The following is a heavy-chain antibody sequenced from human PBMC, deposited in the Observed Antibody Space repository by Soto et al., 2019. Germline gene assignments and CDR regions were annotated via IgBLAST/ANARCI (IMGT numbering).Heavy chain of an antibody. J-gene: IGHJ3*02. Sequence: GGSLRLSCAASGFTFSSYWMSWVRQAPGKGLELVANIKQDGSEKYYVDSVKGRFTISRDNAKNSLYLQMNSLRAEDTAVYYCARGGSSIAARDAFDIWGQGTMVTVSS. D-gene: IGHD6-6*01. V-gene: IGHV3-7*01. CDR2: IKQDGSEK. CDR1: GFTFSSYW. CDR3: ARGGSSIAARDAFDI.